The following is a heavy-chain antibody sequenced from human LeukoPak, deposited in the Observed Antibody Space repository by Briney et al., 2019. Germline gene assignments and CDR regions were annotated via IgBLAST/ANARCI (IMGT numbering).Heavy chain of an antibody. Sequence: GGSLRLSCAASGFTFNSYWMTSVRQAPGKGLEWVANIKEDGSKKNYVDSVKGRFTISRDNAKNSLYLQMNSLRAEDTAVYYCATPLDYFDTSGYHQGGDWGQGTLVTVSS. CDR1: GFTFNSYW. CDR2: IKEDGSKK. J-gene: IGHJ4*02. V-gene: IGHV3-7*03. CDR3: ATPLDYFDTSGYHQGGD. D-gene: IGHD3-22*01.